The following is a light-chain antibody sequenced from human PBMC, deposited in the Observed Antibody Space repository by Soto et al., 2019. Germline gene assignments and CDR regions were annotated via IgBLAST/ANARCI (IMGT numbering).Light chain of an antibody. CDR3: TSWTTSTTMI. J-gene: IGLJ2*01. Sequence: QSVLTQPASVSGSPGQSITISCTGTSSDIGAYNYVSWYQQHPGKAPKLKIYDVNIRPSGVSNRFSGSKSGNTASLTISGLQAEDEADYYCTSWTTSTTMIFGGGTKLTVL. CDR2: DVN. CDR1: SSDIGAYNY. V-gene: IGLV2-14*03.